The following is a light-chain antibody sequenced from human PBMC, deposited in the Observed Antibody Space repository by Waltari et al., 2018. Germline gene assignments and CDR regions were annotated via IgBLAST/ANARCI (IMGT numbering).Light chain of an antibody. CDR1: SSDVGGYNY. CDR2: HVS. CDR3: CSYAGSYTYVV. Sequence: QSALTQPRSVSGSPGQSVTISCPGTSSDVGGYNYVSWYQQHPGKAPKLMIYHVSKRPSGVPDRFSGSKSGNTASLIISGLQAEDEADYYCCSYAGSYTYVVFGGGTKLTVL. V-gene: IGLV2-11*01. J-gene: IGLJ2*01.